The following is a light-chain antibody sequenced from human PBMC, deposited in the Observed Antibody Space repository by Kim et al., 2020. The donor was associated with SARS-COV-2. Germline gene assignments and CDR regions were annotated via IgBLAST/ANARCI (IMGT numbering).Light chain of an antibody. CDR2: AAS. Sequence: DIQLTQSPSFLSASVRDRVTITCRASQGISSYLAWYQQKPGKAPKLLIYAASTLQSGVPSRFSGSGSGTEFTLTISSLQPEDFATYYCQQLNSYPRTFSQGTKLEI. V-gene: IGKV1-9*01. J-gene: IGKJ2*01. CDR1: QGISSY. CDR3: QQLNSYPRT.